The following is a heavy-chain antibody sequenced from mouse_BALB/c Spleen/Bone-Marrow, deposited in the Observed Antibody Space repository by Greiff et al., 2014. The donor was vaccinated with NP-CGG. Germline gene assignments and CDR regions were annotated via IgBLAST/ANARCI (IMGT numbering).Heavy chain of an antibody. Sequence: QVQLQQSGAELMKPGASVKIPCKATGYTFSSYWIEWVKQRPGHGLEWIGEILPGSGSTNYNEKFKGKATFTADTSSNTAYMQLSSLTSEDSAVYYCARNGNYPAWFAYWGQGTLVTVSA. CDR3: ARNGNYPAWFAY. V-gene: IGHV1-9*01. D-gene: IGHD2-1*01. CDR2: ILPGSGST. CDR1: GYTFSSYW. J-gene: IGHJ3*01.